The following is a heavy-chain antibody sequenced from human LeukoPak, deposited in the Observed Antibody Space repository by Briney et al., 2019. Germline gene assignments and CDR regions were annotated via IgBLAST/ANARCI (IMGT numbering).Heavy chain of an antibody. D-gene: IGHD1-26*01. V-gene: IGHV1-69*01. Sequence: SVKVSCKASGGTFSSYAISWVRQAPGQGLEWMGGIIPIFGTANYAQKFQGRVTITADESTSTAYMELSSLRSEDTAVYYCARDASGSYYLFDYWGQGALVTVSS. CDR1: GGTFSSYA. CDR2: IIPIFGTA. J-gene: IGHJ4*02. CDR3: ARDASGSYYLFDY.